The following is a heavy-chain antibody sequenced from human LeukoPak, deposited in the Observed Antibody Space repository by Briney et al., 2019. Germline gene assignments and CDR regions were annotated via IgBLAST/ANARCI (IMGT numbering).Heavy chain of an antibody. CDR1: GYTFTGYY. V-gene: IGHV1-2*02. Sequence: GASVKVSCKASGYTFTGYYMHWVRQAPGQGLEWMGWINPNSGGTNYAQKFQGRVTMTRDTSISTAYMELSRLRSDDTAVYYCARDKGGSYSNWFDPWGQGTLVTVSS. D-gene: IGHD1-26*01. J-gene: IGHJ5*02. CDR2: INPNSGGT. CDR3: ARDKGGSYSNWFDP.